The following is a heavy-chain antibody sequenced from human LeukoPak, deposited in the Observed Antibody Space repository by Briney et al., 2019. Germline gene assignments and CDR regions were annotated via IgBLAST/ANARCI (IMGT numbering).Heavy chain of an antibody. J-gene: IGHJ6*02. Sequence: SETLSLTCTVSGGSVSSTSHFWNWIRQPPGRGLEWIGYIYYSGSTNYNPSLKSRVTISVDTSNNQFSLKLTSVTAADTAVYYCARQLGYGMDVWGQGTTVTVSS. D-gene: IGHD3-16*01. CDR2: IYYSGST. CDR3: ARQLGYGMDV. CDR1: GGSVSSTSHF. V-gene: IGHV4-61*01.